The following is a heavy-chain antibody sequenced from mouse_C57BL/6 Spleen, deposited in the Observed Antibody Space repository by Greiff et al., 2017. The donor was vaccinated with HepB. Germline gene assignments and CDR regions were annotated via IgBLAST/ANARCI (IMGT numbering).Heavy chain of an antibody. Sequence: VKLMESGAELARPGASVKLSCKASGYTFTSYGISWVKQRTGQGLEWIGEIYPRSGNTYYNEKFKGKATLTADKSSSTAYMELRSLTSEDSAVYFCAGGSRRDAMDYWGQGTSVTVSS. CDR3: AGGSRRDAMDY. J-gene: IGHJ4*01. D-gene: IGHD3-3*01. CDR2: IYPRSGNT. V-gene: IGHV1-81*01. CDR1: GYTFTSYG.